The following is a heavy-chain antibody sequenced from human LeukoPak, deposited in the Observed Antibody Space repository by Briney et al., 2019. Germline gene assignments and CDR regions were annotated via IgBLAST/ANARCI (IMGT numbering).Heavy chain of an antibody. CDR1: GGSISSYY. Sequence: SETLSLTCTVSGGSISSYYWTWIRQPPGKGLEWIGYIYNSGNTNYNPSLRSRVTISVDTSKNQFSLKLTSVTSADTAIYYCAREVAGTLNFDYWGQGTLVTVPS. D-gene: IGHD6-19*01. CDR3: AREVAGTLNFDY. J-gene: IGHJ4*02. CDR2: IYNSGNT. V-gene: IGHV4-59*01.